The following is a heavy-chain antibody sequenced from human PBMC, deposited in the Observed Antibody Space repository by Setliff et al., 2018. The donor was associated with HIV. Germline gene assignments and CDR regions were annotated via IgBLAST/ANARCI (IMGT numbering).Heavy chain of an antibody. CDR3: ARRGWNGYKSFDS. D-gene: IGHD1-1*01. J-gene: IGHJ4*02. CDR2: INHSGTT. V-gene: IGHV4-34*01. CDR1: GGSFSDDS. Sequence: PSETLSLTCAVYGGSFSDDSWNWIRQPPGKGPEWIGEINHSGTTNYNPSLKSRVTISVDTSKKQFSLNLSSVTAADTAVYYCARRGWNGYKSFDSWGQGMLVTVS.